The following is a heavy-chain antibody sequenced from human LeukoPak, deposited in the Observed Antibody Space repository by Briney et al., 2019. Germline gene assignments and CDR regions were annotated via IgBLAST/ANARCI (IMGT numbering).Heavy chain of an antibody. Sequence: PSGTLSLTCAVSGGSISSSNWWSWVRQPPGKGLEWIGYIYYSGSTNYNPSLKSRVTISVDTSKNQFSLKLSSVTAADTAVYYCARDKALFDYWGQGTLVTVSS. CDR3: ARDKALFDY. CDR2: IYYSGST. CDR1: GGSISSSNW. V-gene: IGHV4-4*02. J-gene: IGHJ4*02.